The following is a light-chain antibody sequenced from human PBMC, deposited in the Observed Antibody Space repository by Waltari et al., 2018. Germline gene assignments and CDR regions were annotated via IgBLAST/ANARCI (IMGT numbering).Light chain of an antibody. CDR1: QSVRSN. Sequence: EIVMTQSPATLSVSPGERATLSCRASQSVRSNLAWYQQKPGQAPRLLIYGASNRATGIPGKFSGSGSGTEFTLTISSLQSEAVAVYYCQHYNNWPSYTFGPGTKLEIK. V-gene: IGKV3-15*01. J-gene: IGKJ2*01. CDR3: QHYNNWPSYT. CDR2: GAS.